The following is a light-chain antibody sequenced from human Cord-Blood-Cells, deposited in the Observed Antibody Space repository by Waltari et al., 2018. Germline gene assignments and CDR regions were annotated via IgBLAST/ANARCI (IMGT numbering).Light chain of an antibody. CDR2: AAS. J-gene: IGKJ2*03. V-gene: IGKV1-39*01. Sequence: DIQMTQSPSSLSASVGDRVTITCRASQSIRSYVHWSQQKPGKAPKLLIFAASSLQSGVPSRFSGSGSGTEFTLTISSLQAEDFSTYYCQQSYSTPYSFGQGTKLEIK. CDR1: QSIRSY. CDR3: QQSYSTPYS.